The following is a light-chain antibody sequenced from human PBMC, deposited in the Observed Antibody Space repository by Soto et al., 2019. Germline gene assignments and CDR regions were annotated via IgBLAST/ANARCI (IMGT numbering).Light chain of an antibody. CDR3: QQYKEWPPKYT. Sequence: EIVMTQSPATLSVSPGERATLSCRASQSVSSNLAWYQQKPGQAPRLLIYAVSTRATGIPARFSGSGSGTEFTLAISSLQSEDFAVYYCQQYKEWPPKYTFGQGTKLEIK. V-gene: IGKV3-15*01. J-gene: IGKJ2*01. CDR1: QSVSSN. CDR2: AVS.